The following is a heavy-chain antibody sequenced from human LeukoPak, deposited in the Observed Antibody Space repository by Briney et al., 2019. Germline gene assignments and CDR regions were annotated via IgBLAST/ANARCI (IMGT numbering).Heavy chain of an antibody. CDR1: GFTVSSNY. J-gene: IGHJ2*01. CDR2: IYSGGST. Sequence: PGGSLRLSCAACGFTVSSNYMSWVRQAPGKGLEWVSVIYSGGSTYYADSVRGRFTISRDNSKNTLYLQMNSLRAEDTAVYYCARAGGATAPSYWYFDLWGRGTLVTVSS. CDR3: ARAGGATAPSYWYFDL. D-gene: IGHD1-26*01. V-gene: IGHV3-53*01.